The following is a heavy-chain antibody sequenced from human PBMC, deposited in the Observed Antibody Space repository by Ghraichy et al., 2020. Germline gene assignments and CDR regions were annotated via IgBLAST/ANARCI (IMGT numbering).Heavy chain of an antibody. V-gene: IGHV4-34*01. CDR2: INHSGST. CDR1: GGSFSGYY. CDR3: ARQPLTLRYYYFDY. Sequence: SETLSHTCAVYGGSFSGYYWSWIRQPPGKGLEWIGEINHSGSTNYNPSLKSRVTISVDTSKNQFSLKLSSVTAADTAVYYCARQPLTLRYYYFDYWGQGTLVTVSS. J-gene: IGHJ4*02. D-gene: IGHD1-1*01.